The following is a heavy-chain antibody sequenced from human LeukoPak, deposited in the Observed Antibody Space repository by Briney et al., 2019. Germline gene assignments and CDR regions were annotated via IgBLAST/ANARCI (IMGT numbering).Heavy chain of an antibody. D-gene: IGHD6-19*01. Sequence: GESLKISCKGSGYSFTSYWIGWVRQMPGKGLEWMGIIYPADSDTRYSPSFQGQVTISADKSISTAYLQWSSLKASDTAMYYCARHPTIAVAGTIFYYMDVWGKGTTVTVSS. CDR2: IYPADSDT. CDR3: ARHPTIAVAGTIFYYMDV. CDR1: GYSFTSYW. V-gene: IGHV5-51*01. J-gene: IGHJ6*03.